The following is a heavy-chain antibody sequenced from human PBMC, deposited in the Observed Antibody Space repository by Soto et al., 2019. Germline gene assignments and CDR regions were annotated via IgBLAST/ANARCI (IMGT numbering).Heavy chain of an antibody. D-gene: IGHD1-26*01. CDR3: ARDAIVGSEASLFDY. CDR2: ISAYNGNT. CDR1: GYTFTSYG. Sequence: ASVKVSCKASGYTFTSYGISWVRQAPGQGLEWMGWISAYNGNTNYAQKLQGRVTMTTDTSTSTAYMELRSLRSDDTAMYYCARDAIVGSEASLFDYWGQGTLVTVSS. J-gene: IGHJ4*02. V-gene: IGHV1-18*04.